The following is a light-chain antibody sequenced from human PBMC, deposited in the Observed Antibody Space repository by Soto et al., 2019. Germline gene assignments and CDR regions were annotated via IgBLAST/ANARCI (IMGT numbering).Light chain of an antibody. CDR1: QSVSSY. J-gene: IGKJ2*01. CDR3: QQYNNWPPYT. CDR2: GAS. Sequence: EKVMTQSPATLSVSPGERATLSCRASQSVSSYLAWYQQKPGQAPRLLIYGASTRATGIPARFSGSGSGTEFTLTISSLQSEDFAVYYCQQYNNWPPYTFGQGTKLEIK. V-gene: IGKV3-15*01.